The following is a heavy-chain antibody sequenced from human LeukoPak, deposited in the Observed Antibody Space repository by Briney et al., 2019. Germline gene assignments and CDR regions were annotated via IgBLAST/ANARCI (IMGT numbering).Heavy chain of an antibody. CDR1: GYTFTSYG. V-gene: IGHV1-18*01. CDR2: ISAYNGNT. J-gene: IGHJ3*02. CDR3: ARGRVLLWFGEFRDAFDI. Sequence: ASVKVSCKASGYTFTSYGISWVRQAPGQGLEWMGWISAYNGNTNYAQKLQGRVTMTTDTSTSTAYMELRSLRSDDTAVYYCARGRVLLWFGEFRDAFDIWGQGTMVTVSS. D-gene: IGHD3-10*01.